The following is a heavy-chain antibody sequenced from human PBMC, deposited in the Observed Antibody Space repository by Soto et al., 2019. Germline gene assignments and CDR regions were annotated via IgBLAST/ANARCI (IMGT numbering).Heavy chain of an antibody. CDR2: IYYSGST. Sequence: QLQLQESGPGLVKPSETLSLTCTVSGGSISSSSYYLGWIRQPPGKGLEWIGSIYYSGSTYYNPSLKSRFTISVDTSKNQFSLKLSSVTAADTAVYYCARHDPNPRTPNAFDIWGQGTMVTVSS. CDR3: ARHDPNPRTPNAFDI. J-gene: IGHJ3*02. CDR1: GGSISSSSYY. V-gene: IGHV4-39*01.